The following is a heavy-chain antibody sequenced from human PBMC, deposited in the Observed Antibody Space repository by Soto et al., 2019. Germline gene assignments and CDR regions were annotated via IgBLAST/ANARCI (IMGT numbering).Heavy chain of an antibody. D-gene: IGHD3-9*01. CDR2: IYAGGST. Sequence: PSETLSLTCTVSGGSISTGTYYWGWVRQPPGKGLEWIGCIYAGGSTYYNPSLKSRVTISVDTSKNQFSLRLSSVAAADTAVYSCARHARYPHYYIAVGGTGTTVTVSS. J-gene: IGHJ6*03. CDR1: GGSISTGTYY. CDR3: ARHARYPHYYIAV. V-gene: IGHV4-39*01.